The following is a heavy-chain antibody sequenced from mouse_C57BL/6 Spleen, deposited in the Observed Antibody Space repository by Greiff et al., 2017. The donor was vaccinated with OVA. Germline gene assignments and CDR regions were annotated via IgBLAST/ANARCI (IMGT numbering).Heavy chain of an antibody. J-gene: IGHJ2*01. CDR1: GFNIKDDY. Sequence: LVESGAELVRPGASVKLSCTASGFNIKDDYMHWVKQRPEQGLEWIGWIDPENGDTEYASKFQGKATITADTSSNTAYLQLSSLTSEDTAVYYCTTRYGSSYDWGQGTTLTVSS. V-gene: IGHV14-4*01. CDR3: TTRYGSSYD. D-gene: IGHD1-1*01. CDR2: IDPENGDT.